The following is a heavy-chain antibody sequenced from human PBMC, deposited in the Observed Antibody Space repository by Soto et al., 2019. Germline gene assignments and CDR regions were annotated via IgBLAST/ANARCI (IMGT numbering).Heavy chain of an antibody. D-gene: IGHD5-18*01. Sequence: GASVKVSCKASGGTFSSYAISWVRQAPGQGLEWMGGIIPIFGTANYAQKFQGRVTITADESTSTTYMELSSLRSEDTAVYYCARWAGYSYGYLFDYWGQGTLVTVSS. J-gene: IGHJ4*02. CDR1: GGTFSSYA. CDR3: ARWAGYSYGYLFDY. CDR2: IIPIFGTA. V-gene: IGHV1-69*13.